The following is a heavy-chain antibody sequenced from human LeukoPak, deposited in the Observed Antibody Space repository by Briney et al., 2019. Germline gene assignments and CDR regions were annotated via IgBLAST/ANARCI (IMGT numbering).Heavy chain of an antibody. J-gene: IGHJ3*02. CDR1: GGTFSSYA. Sequence: ASVKVSCKASGGTFSSYAMSWVRQAPGQGLEWMGGIIPIFGTANYAQKFQGRVTITTDESTITAYMELSSLRSEDTAVHYCARDSSDAFDIWGQGTMVTVSS. CDR2: IIPIFGTA. CDR3: ARDSSDAFDI. V-gene: IGHV1-69*05. D-gene: IGHD2-2*01.